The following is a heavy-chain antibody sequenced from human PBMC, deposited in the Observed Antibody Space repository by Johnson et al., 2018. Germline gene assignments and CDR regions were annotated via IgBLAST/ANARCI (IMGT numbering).Heavy chain of an antibody. D-gene: IGHD1-26*01. Sequence: EVQLVESGGGLVKXGGSLRLXCAASGFTFSSCSMNWVRQAPGKGLEWVSYISSISGYIHNADHVKGRFTIPRDNAKNSRFLQMDNLTAEDTAVYYCASGDPTLTVGPTGAFDIWGQGTMVTVSS. J-gene: IGHJ3*02. V-gene: IGHV3-21*01. CDR2: ISSISGYI. CDR1: GFTFSSCS. CDR3: ASGDPTLTVGPTGAFDI.